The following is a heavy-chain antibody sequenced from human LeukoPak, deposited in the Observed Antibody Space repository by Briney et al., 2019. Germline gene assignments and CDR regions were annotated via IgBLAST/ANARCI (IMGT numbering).Heavy chain of an antibody. CDR1: GFTFSSYS. D-gene: IGHD3-10*01. Sequence: GGSLRLSCAASGFTFSSYSMNWVRQAPGKGLGWVSSISSSNLYIYYADSVKGRFTISRDNAKNSVYLQMNSLRAEDTAVYYCARGGYGSGSLDYWGQGTLVTVSS. CDR2: ISSSNLYI. V-gene: IGHV3-21*01. J-gene: IGHJ4*02. CDR3: ARGGYGSGSLDY.